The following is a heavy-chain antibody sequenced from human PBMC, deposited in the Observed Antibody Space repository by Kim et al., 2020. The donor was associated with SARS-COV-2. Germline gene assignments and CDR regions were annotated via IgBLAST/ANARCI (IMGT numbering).Heavy chain of an antibody. J-gene: IGHJ6*02. Sequence: SETLSLTCAVYGGSFSGYYWSWIRQPPGKGLEWIGEINHSGSTNYNPSLKSRVTISVDTSKNQFSLKLSSVTAADTAVYYCARVLKVRGYSYGYYYYYGMDVWGQGTTVTVSS. V-gene: IGHV4-34*01. CDR1: GGSFSGYY. CDR3: ARVLKVRGYSYGYYYYYGMDV. D-gene: IGHD5-18*01. CDR2: INHSGST.